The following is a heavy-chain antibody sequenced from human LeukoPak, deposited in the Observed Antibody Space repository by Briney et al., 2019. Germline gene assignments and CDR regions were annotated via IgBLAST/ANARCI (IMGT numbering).Heavy chain of an antibody. D-gene: IGHD6-19*01. CDR3: ARGDSSGWYLSGSYYYYGMDV. CDR1: GYTFTSYG. CDR2: INPNSGGT. V-gene: IGHV1-2*02. Sequence: ASVKVSCEASGYTFTSYGISWVRQAPGQGLEWMGWINPNSGGTNYAQKFQGRVTMTRDTSISTAYMELSRLRSDDTAVYYCARGDSSGWYLSGSYYYYGMDVWGQGTTVTVSS. J-gene: IGHJ6*02.